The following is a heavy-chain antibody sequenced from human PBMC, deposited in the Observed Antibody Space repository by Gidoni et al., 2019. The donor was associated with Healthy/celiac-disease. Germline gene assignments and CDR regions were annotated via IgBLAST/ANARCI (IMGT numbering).Heavy chain of an antibody. D-gene: IGHD3-10*01. J-gene: IGHJ4*02. CDR2: IKSKTDGGTT. V-gene: IGHV3-15*01. CDR1: GFTFSNAW. Sequence: EVQLVESGGGLVKPGGSLRLSCAASGFTFSNAWMSWVRQAPGKGLEWVGRIKSKTDGGTTDYASPVNGRFTISRDDSKNTLYLQMNSLKTEDTAVYYCTTVPLWFGEFPHDYWGQGTLVTVSS. CDR3: TTVPLWFGEFPHDY.